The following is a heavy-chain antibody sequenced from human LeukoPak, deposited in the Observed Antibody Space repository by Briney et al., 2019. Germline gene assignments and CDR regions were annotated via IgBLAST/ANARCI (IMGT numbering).Heavy chain of an antibody. CDR3: TTERGRWLRAS. Sequence: PGGSLRLSCAASGFTFSNAWMSWVRQAPGKGLEWVGRIKSKTDGGTTDYAAPVKGRFTISRDDSKNTLYLQMNSLKTEDTAVHYCTTERGRWLRASWGQGTLVTVSS. CDR1: GFTFSNAW. V-gene: IGHV3-15*01. CDR2: IKSKTDGGTT. J-gene: IGHJ4*02. D-gene: IGHD5-24*01.